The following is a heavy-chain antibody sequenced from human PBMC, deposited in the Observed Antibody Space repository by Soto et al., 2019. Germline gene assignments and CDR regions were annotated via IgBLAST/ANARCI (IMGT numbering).Heavy chain of an antibody. CDR3: VKRSILVATT. J-gene: IGHJ4*02. D-gene: IGHD2-21*01. Sequence: SETLSLTCTVSGLTFSINADFWYLSWIRQPPGKGLEWIGSIDNGGNTYYNPPLKSRVIISADTSKNQFSLSLNSVTAADTAVYYRVKRSILVATTWGQGSLVTVSS. CDR1: GLTFSINADF. CDR2: IDNGGNT. V-gene: IGHV4-39*01.